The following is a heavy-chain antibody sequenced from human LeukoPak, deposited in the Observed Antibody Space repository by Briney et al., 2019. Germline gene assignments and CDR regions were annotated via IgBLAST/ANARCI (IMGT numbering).Heavy chain of an antibody. CDR1: GASISSSSYY. V-gene: IGHV4-39*01. Sequence: SQSVSPTRTVSGASISSSSYYWAWIRQSPWKGLELFVSVYYTRSTQDNPWLHGRRTICEDTSKNQFSLKLTSVTAEDTAVYYCARQLGDGYNLVYWFDPWGQEPVDTVSS. CDR3: ARQLGDGYNLVYWFDP. CDR2: VYYTRST. D-gene: IGHD5-24*01. J-gene: IGHJ5*02.